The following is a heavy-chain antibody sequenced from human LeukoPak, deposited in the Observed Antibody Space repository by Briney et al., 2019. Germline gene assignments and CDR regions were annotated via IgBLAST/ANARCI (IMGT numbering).Heavy chain of an antibody. Sequence: SETLSLTCAVSGGSISSSNWWSWVRQPPGKGLEWIGEIYHSGSTNYNPSLKSRVTISVDKSKNQFSLKLSSVTAADTAVYYCARGSWANYGSGSYNWFDPWGQGTLVTVSS. J-gene: IGHJ5*02. CDR3: ARGSWANYGSGSYNWFDP. D-gene: IGHD3-10*01. V-gene: IGHV4-4*02. CDR2: IYHSGST. CDR1: GGSISSSNW.